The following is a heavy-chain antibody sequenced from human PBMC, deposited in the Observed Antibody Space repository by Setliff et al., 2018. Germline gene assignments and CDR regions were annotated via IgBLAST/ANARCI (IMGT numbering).Heavy chain of an antibody. CDR3: ARGGHIRYDYYYMDV. Sequence: ASVKVSCKTSGYIFTNYYVHWVRQAPGQELEWMGVMNPGRGSRNYAQRFQGRVTMTSDTSTSTVYMELSSLRSEDTALYYCARGGHIRYDYYYMDVWGKGTTVTVSS. D-gene: IGHD5-18*01. J-gene: IGHJ6*03. CDR2: MNPGRGSR. V-gene: IGHV1-46*01. CDR1: GYIFTNYY.